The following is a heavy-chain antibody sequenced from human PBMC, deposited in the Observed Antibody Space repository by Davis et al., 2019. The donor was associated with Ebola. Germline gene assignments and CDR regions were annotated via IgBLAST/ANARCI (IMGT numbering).Heavy chain of an antibody. CDR3: ARGGYNWNYVNY. J-gene: IGHJ4*02. D-gene: IGHD1-7*01. V-gene: IGHV3-23*01. CDR2: ISGSGGST. CDR1: GFTFSSYA. Sequence: GESLKISCAASGFTFSSYAMSWVRQAPGKGLEWVSAISGSGGSTYYADSVKGRFTISRDNAKNSLYLQMNSLRAEDTAVYYCARGGYNWNYVNYWGQGTLVPVSS.